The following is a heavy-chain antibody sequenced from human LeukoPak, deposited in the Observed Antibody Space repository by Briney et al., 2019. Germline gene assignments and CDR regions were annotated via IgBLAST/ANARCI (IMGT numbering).Heavy chain of an antibody. Sequence: PGGSLRLSCAASGFTFSSYSMNWVRQAPGKGLEWVSSISSSSSYIYYADSVKGRFTISRDNAKNSLYLQMNSLRAEDTAVYYCARDSQYYYDFWSGSVIDYWGQGTLVTVSS. CDR3: ARDSQYYYDFWSGSVIDY. D-gene: IGHD3-3*01. V-gene: IGHV3-21*01. J-gene: IGHJ4*02. CDR2: ISSSSSYI. CDR1: GFTFSSYS.